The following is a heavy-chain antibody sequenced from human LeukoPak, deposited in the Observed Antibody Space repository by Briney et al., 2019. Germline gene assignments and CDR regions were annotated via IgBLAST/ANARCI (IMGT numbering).Heavy chain of an antibody. V-gene: IGHV3-23*01. CDR2: ISGSGGNT. D-gene: IGHD6-13*01. CDR1: GFTFSSSA. J-gene: IGHJ4*02. Sequence: GGSLRLSCAASGFTFSSSAMSWVRQAPGKGLEWVSTISGSGGNTYYADSVKGRFTISRDNSKDTLYLQMNSLRAEDTALYYCAKWVAAGFDYWGQGTLVTVSS. CDR3: AKWVAAGFDY.